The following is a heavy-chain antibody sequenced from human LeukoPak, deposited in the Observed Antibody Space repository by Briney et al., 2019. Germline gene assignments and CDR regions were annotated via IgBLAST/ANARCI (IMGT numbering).Heavy chain of an antibody. D-gene: IGHD6-13*01. CDR1: GDSISSSSYY. V-gene: IGHV4-39*07. CDR2: IYYSGST. CDR3: ARGTATGTDYYYYMDV. Sequence: SETLSLTCTVSGDSISSSSYYWGWIRQPPGKGLEWIGNIYYSGSTYYNPSLKSRVTISVDTSKNQFSLKLNSVTAADTAVYYCARGTATGTDYYYYMDVWGKGTTVTVSS. J-gene: IGHJ6*03.